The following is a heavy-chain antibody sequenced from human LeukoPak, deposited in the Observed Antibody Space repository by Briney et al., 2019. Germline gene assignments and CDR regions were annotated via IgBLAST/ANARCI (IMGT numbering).Heavy chain of an antibody. CDR1: GYTFTAYG. D-gene: IGHD2-15*01. V-gene: IGHV1-18*01. J-gene: IGHJ6*03. CDR2: ISTNNGNT. CDR3: AREGLAAGLYYYYMDV. Sequence: GASVKVSCKPSGYTFTAYGINWVRQAPGQGLEWMGWISTNNGNTNYAQTFQGRVTMTTDTSTVTAYMELRSLRSDDTAVYYCAREGLAAGLYYYYMDVWGKGTTVTVSS.